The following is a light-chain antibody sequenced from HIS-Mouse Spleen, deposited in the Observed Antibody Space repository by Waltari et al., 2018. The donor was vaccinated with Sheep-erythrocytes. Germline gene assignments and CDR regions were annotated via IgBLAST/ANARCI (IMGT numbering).Light chain of an antibody. Sequence: QSALTQPASVSGSPGQSITISGTGTSSDVGSYNIVAWYQQNPGKAPKLMIYEGSKRPSGVSNLLAGSKSCNTASLTISGLQAEDDADYYCCSYAGSSTPWVFGGGTKLTVL. J-gene: IGLJ3*02. V-gene: IGLV2-23*01. CDR3: CSYAGSSTPWV. CDR2: EGS. CDR1: SSDVGSYNI.